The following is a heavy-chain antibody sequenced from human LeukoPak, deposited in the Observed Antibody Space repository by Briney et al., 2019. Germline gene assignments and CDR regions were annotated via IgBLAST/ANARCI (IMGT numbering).Heavy chain of an antibody. D-gene: IGHD6-13*01. CDR1: GFAFSNYW. J-gene: IGHJ5*01. CDR2: INSDGSST. V-gene: IGHV3-74*01. CDR3: ARGIGAGSNWFDS. Sequence: GGSLRLSCAASGFAFSNYWMHWVRQAPGKGLVWASLINSDGSSTIYPDSVKGRFTISRDNAKNTLYLQMNSLRAEDTAVYYCARGIGAGSNWFDSWGQGTRVTVSS.